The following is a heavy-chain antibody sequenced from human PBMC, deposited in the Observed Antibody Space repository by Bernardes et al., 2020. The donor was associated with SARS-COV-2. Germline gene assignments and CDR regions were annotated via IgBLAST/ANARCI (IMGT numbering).Heavy chain of an antibody. D-gene: IGHD4-17*01. Sequence: GGSLRLSCAASGFTFDDYAMHWVRQAPGKGLEWVSGISWNSGSIGYADSVKGRFTISRDNAKNSLYLQMNSLRAEDTALYYCAKDMDDYGDYVGNAFDIWGQGKMVTVSS. CDR3: AKDMDDYGDYVGNAFDI. V-gene: IGHV3-9*01. CDR2: ISWNSGSI. J-gene: IGHJ3*02. CDR1: GFTFDDYA.